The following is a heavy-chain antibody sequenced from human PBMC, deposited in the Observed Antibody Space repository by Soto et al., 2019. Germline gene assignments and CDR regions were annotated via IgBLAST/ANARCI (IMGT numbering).Heavy chain of an antibody. CDR2: VHYSGNT. CDR1: GYCISSGYH. V-gene: IGHV4-38-2*02. J-gene: IGHJ5*02. Sequence: PSETLSLTCTVSGYCISSGYHWAGIRQPPGKGLEWLGSVHYSGNTYYNPSLKSRLTISVDKSKNQFSLNLSSVTAADTAVYYCARQDRVVAEGRWFDPWGQGTLVTVS. CDR3: ARQDRVVAEGRWFDP. D-gene: IGHD2-15*01.